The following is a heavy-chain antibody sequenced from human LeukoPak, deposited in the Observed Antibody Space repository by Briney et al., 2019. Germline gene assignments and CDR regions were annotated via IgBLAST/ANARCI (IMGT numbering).Heavy chain of an antibody. D-gene: IGHD3-3*02. Sequence: GASVKVSCKAFGYTFSSYGTSWVRQAPGQGLEWMGWISAYNGNTNYAQKLQGRVTMTTDTSTSTAYMELRSLRSDDTAVYYCAREYRIFGVGNWFDPWGQGTLVTVSS. J-gene: IGHJ5*02. V-gene: IGHV1-18*01. CDR3: AREYRIFGVGNWFDP. CDR2: ISAYNGNT. CDR1: GYTFSSYG.